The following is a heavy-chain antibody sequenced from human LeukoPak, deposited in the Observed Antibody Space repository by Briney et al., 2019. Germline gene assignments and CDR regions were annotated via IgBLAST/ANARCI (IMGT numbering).Heavy chain of an antibody. D-gene: IGHD5-12*01. V-gene: IGHV3-43*01. CDR1: GFTFDDYN. CDR2: ITWNGDST. CDR3: AKDKWLRGYYYYYMDV. Sequence: SGGSLRLSCAAAGFTFDDYNMHWVRQVPGKGLEWVSLITWNGDSTYYADSVEGRFTISRDNSKHALYLQMNSLRTEDTALYYCAKDKWLRGYYYYYMDVWGKGTTVTVSS. J-gene: IGHJ6*03.